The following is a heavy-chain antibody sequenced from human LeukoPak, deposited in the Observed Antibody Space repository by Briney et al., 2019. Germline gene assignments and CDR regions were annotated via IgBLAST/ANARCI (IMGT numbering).Heavy chain of an antibody. D-gene: IGHD3-22*01. CDR3: AKVANYYDSSGYYDY. V-gene: IGHV3-74*01. Sequence: GGSLRLSCAASGFTFSSYWMHWVRQAPGKGLVWVSRINSDGSSTSYADSVKGRFTISRDNAKNSLYLQMNSLRAEDTALYYCAKVANYYDSSGYYDYWGQGTLVTVSS. J-gene: IGHJ4*02. CDR1: GFTFSSYW. CDR2: INSDGSST.